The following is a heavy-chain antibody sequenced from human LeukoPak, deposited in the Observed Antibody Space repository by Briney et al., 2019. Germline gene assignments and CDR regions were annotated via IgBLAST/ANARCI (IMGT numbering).Heavy chain of an antibody. D-gene: IGHD3-10*01. Sequence: GGSLRLSCAASGFTFDDYGIHWVWQAPGKVLEWVSGIDWNSGAIGYADSVKGRFTISRDNAKNSLYLQMNSLRAEDTALYYCVKDRAANLYGSGAFEYWGQGTLVTVSS. CDR2: IDWNSGAI. V-gene: IGHV3-9*01. CDR1: GFTFDDYG. J-gene: IGHJ4*02. CDR3: VKDRAANLYGSGAFEY.